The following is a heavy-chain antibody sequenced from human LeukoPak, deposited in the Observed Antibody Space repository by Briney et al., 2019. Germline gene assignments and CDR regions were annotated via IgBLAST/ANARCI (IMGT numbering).Heavy chain of an antibody. CDR3: ARGPYYDSSGYYLDY. D-gene: IGHD3-22*01. V-gene: IGHV3-30-3*01. J-gene: IGHJ4*02. Sequence: PGRSLRPSCAASGFTFSSYAMHWVRQAPGKGLEWVAVISYDGSNKYYADSVKGRFTISRDNSKNTLYLQMNSLRAEDTAVYYCARGPYYDSSGYYLDYWGQGTLVTVSS. CDR1: GFTFSSYA. CDR2: ISYDGSNK.